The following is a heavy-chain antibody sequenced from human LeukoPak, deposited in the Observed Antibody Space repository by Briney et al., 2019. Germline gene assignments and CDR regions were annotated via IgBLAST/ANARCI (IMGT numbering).Heavy chain of an antibody. J-gene: IGHJ5*02. Sequence: PSQTLSLTCTVSGGSISSGDYYWSWIRQPPGKGLEWTGYIYYSGSTYYNPSLKSRVTISVDTSKNQFSLKLSSVTAADTAVYYCARSIDSSPNWFDPWGQGTLVTVSS. V-gene: IGHV4-30-4*01. D-gene: IGHD3-22*01. CDR3: ARSIDSSPNWFDP. CDR2: IYYSGST. CDR1: GGSISSGDYY.